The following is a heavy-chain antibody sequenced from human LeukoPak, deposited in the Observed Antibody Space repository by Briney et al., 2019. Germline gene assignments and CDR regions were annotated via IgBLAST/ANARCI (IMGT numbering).Heavy chain of an antibody. CDR3: AKAFLIGYYAGFDY. CDR1: GYTFASYY. D-gene: IGHD3-9*01. Sequence: ASVKVSCKASGYTFASYYMHWVRQAPGQGLEWMGIINPSGGSTSYAQKFQGRVTMTRDTSTSTVYMEVSSLRAEDTAVYYCAKAFLIGYYAGFDYWGQGTLVTVSS. CDR2: INPSGGST. V-gene: IGHV1-46*01. J-gene: IGHJ4*02.